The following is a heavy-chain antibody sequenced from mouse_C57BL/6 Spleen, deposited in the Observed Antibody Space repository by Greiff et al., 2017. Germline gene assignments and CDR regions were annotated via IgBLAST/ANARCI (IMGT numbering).Heavy chain of an antibody. CDR3: ARATVVGGDAMDY. J-gene: IGHJ4*01. D-gene: IGHD1-1*01. Sequence: EVQLQQSGPELVKPGASVKISCKASGYTFTDYYMNWVKQSHGKSLEWIGDINPNNGGTSYNQKFKGKATLTVDKSSSTAYMELRSLTSEDSAVYYCARATVVGGDAMDYWGQGTSVTVSS. CDR1: GYTFTDYY. V-gene: IGHV1-26*01. CDR2: INPNNGGT.